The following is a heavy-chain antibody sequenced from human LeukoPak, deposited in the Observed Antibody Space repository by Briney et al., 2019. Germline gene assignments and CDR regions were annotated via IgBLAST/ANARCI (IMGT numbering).Heavy chain of an antibody. CDR1: VYTFTDYY. V-gene: IGHV1-2*02. Sequence: ASVKVSCKASVYTFTDYYIHWVRQAPGQGLEWMGWINPNSGGTNYAQKFQARVTMTRDTSITTAYMELSSLRSDDTAVYYCARDRSGSGPFDYWGQGTLVAVSS. D-gene: IGHD1-1*01. J-gene: IGHJ4*02. CDR3: ARDRSGSGPFDY. CDR2: INPNSGGT.